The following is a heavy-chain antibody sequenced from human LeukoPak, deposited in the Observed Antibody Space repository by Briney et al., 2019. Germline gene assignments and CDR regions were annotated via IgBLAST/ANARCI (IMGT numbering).Heavy chain of an antibody. J-gene: IGHJ3*02. D-gene: IGHD2-15*01. CDR3: ARGRSAAEYDAFDI. V-gene: IGHV3-64*01. CDR2: INTYGGST. Sequence: GGSLRLSCEVSGFMFSTYAMHWVHQAPGKGPEFVSGINTYGGSTHYAKSVKGRFTISRDNSKNTLYLQMGSLRAEDTAVYYCARGRSAAEYDAFDIWGQGTLVTVSS. CDR1: GFMFSTYA.